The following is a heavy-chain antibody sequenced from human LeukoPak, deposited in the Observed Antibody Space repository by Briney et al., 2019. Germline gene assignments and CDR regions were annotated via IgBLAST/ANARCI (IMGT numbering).Heavy chain of an antibody. Sequence: SETLSLTCTVSSASASSYHWSWVRQPPGGGREWIGYISNSGSPSYNPSFKSRVTFSADTSKNLLSLKLTSVTPADTAVYFCARGGAGPLRDWGQGTLVTVSS. CDR1: SASASSYH. CDR2: ISNSGSP. J-gene: IGHJ4*02. V-gene: IGHV4-59*02. CDR3: ARGGAGPLRD. D-gene: IGHD3-16*01.